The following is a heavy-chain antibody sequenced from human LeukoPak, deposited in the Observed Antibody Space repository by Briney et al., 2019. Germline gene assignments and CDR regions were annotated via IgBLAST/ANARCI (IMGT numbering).Heavy chain of an antibody. D-gene: IGHD2-8*01. J-gene: IGHJ4*02. CDR1: SGSISYFY. Sequence: SETLSLTCTVSSGSISYFYWNWIRQPPGKGLEWIGYIHYTGSTNYNPSLKSRVTISVDTSKNQFSLKLSSVTAADTAVYYCAAYTNRLHYWGQGTLVTVSS. CDR3: AAYTNRLHY. V-gene: IGHV4-59*01. CDR2: IHYTGST.